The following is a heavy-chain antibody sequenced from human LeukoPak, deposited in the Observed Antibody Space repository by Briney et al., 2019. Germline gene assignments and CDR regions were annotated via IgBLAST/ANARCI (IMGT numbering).Heavy chain of an antibody. CDR1: GYTFSIYG. J-gene: IGHJ4*02. Sequence: ASVKVSCKATGYTFSIYGVTWVRQAPGQGLEWVAWISAYNGNTNYAQKFQGRVTMTTDTSTSTAYMELRSLRPDDTAVYYCARVYCIGSTCHPATHWGQGTLVTVSS. D-gene: IGHD2-15*01. CDR2: ISAYNGNT. V-gene: IGHV1-18*01. CDR3: ARVYCIGSTCHPATH.